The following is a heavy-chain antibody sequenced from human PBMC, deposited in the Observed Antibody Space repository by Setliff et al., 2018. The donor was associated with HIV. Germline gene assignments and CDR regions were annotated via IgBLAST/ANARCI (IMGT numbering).Heavy chain of an antibody. CDR1: GGPITCSNDYY. D-gene: IGHD2-8*01. CDR2: IYYSGST. Sequence: SETLSLTCTVSGGPITCSNDYYWAWVRQPPGKGLEWIGSIYYSGSTYYGASLKSRVTISLDMSKNQFSLKLSAVTAADTARYYFVRHHREPNFDPLGQGVLVTVSS. J-gene: IGHJ5*02. V-gene: IGHV4-39*01. CDR3: VRHHREPNFDP.